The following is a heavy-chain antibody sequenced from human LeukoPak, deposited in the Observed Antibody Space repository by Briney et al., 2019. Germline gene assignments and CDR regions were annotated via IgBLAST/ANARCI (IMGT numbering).Heavy chain of an antibody. CDR2: IRYDGSNK. D-gene: IGHD1-26*01. CDR3: AKGKGSESDLFYSYYYMDV. Sequence: GGSLRLSCAASGFTFSSYGMHWVRQAPGKGLEWVAFIRYDGSNKYYADSVKGRFTISRDNSKNTLYLQMNSLRAEDTAIYYCAKGKGSESDLFYSYYYMDVWGKGTTVTVSS. V-gene: IGHV3-30*02. CDR1: GFTFSSYG. J-gene: IGHJ6*03.